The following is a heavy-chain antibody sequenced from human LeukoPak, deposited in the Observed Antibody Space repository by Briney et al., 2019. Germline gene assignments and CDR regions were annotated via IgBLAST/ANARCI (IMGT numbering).Heavy chain of an antibody. CDR1: GGTFSSYA. V-gene: IGHV1-69*05. D-gene: IGHD6-19*01. CDR2: IIPIFGTA. J-gene: IGHJ4*02. Sequence: GSSVKVSCKASGGTFSSYAISWVRQASGQGLEWMGGIIPIFGTANYAQKFQGRVTITTDESTSTAYMELSSLRSEDTAVYYCAREKSYNSGWYYFDPWGQGTLVTVSS. CDR3: AREKSYNSGWYYFDP.